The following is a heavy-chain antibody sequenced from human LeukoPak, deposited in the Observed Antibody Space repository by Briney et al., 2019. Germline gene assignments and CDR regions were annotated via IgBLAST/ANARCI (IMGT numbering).Heavy chain of an antibody. CDR2: ISGDGSST. CDR1: GFTFDDYA. Sequence: PGGSLRLSCAASGFTFDDYAIHWVRQAPGKGLEWVSLISGDGSSTYYADSVKGRFTISRDNSKNSLYLRMNSLRTEDTALYYCAKAIPAFGRWHYGMDVWGQGTTVTVSS. V-gene: IGHV3-43*02. D-gene: IGHD3-16*01. CDR3: AKAIPAFGRWHYGMDV. J-gene: IGHJ6*02.